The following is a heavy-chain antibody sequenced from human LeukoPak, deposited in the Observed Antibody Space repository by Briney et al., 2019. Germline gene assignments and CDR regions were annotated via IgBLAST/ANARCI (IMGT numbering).Heavy chain of an antibody. CDR2: IFYSGST. V-gene: IGHV4-59*01. CDR1: GDSISNYY. Sequence: PSETLSLTCTVSGDSISNYYWSWIRQPPGKGLEWIGYIFYSGSTNYNPSLKSRVTTSVDTSKNQFSLKVRSVTAADTAVYYCARATYHSGAGSYIYYYMNVWGKGTTVIVSS. CDR3: ARATYHSGAGSYIYYYMNV. D-gene: IGHD3-10*01. J-gene: IGHJ6*03.